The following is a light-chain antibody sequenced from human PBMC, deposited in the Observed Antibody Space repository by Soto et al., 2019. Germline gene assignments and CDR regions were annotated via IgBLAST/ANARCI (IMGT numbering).Light chain of an antibody. CDR2: GNS. J-gene: IGLJ1*01. V-gene: IGLV1-40*01. CDR1: SSNIGAGYY. CDR3: QSYDSSLGGSYV. Sequence: QSVLTQPPSVSGAPGQRVTISCTGSSSNIGAGYYVHWYQQLPGTAPKLLIYGNSNRPSGVPDRFSGSKSGTSASLAITGLQAEDEADYYCQSYDSSLGGSYVFGTGTKVTVL.